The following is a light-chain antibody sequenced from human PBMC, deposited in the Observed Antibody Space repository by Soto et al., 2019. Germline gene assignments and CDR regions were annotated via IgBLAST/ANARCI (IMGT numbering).Light chain of an antibody. CDR3: QHYNTYPWT. Sequence: EIQMTQSPSSLFASAGDRVTITCRASQSISSWLAWYQQKAGKAPKLLIYKASALESGVPSRFSGSGSGTEFTLTISSLEPEDFATYYCQHYNTYPWTFGQGTKVDI. V-gene: IGKV1-5*03. CDR1: QSISSW. J-gene: IGKJ1*01. CDR2: KAS.